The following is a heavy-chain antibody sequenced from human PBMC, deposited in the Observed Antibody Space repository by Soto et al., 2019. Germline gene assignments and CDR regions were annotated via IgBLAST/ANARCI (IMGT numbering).Heavy chain of an antibody. D-gene: IGHD3-10*01. V-gene: IGHV1-69*01. Sequence: QVQLVQSGAEVKKPGSSVKVSCKASGGTFSSYAISWVRQAPGQGLEWMGGIIPIFGTANYAQKFQGRVTITADESTSTAYMELSSLRSEDTAVYYCARDEGGGSGSSTDEVFDYWGQGTLVTVSS. CDR2: IIPIFGTA. J-gene: IGHJ4*02. CDR3: ARDEGGGSGSSTDEVFDY. CDR1: GGTFSSYA.